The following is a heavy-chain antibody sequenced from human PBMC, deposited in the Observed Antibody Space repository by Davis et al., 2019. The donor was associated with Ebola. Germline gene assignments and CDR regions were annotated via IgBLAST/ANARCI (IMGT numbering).Heavy chain of an antibody. V-gene: IGHV3-74*01. CDR2: IKPDGSET. Sequence: PGGSLRLSCAASRFPFSNFWMHWVRQAPGKGLVWVSRIKPDGSETNYAESVQGRFTISRDNAKNTLYLQMNSLRAEDTAVYYCARVLAARPWYFDLWGRGTLVTVSS. CDR3: ARVLAARPWYFDL. D-gene: IGHD6-6*01. J-gene: IGHJ2*01. CDR1: RFPFSNFW.